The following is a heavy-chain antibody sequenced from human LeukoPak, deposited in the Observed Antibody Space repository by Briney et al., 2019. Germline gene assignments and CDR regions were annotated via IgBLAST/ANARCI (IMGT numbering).Heavy chain of an antibody. Sequence: SETLSLTCTVSGGSITTTTYYWGWIRQPPGKGLEWIGSIYYNGNTYYHPSLKSRVTISLDTSKNQFSLKVSSVTAADTAIYYCAKDFSSASYTYYYYYMDVWGKGTTVTVSS. CDR2: IYYNGNT. D-gene: IGHD6-25*01. CDR1: GGSITTTTYY. CDR3: AKDFSSASYTYYYYYMDV. J-gene: IGHJ6*03. V-gene: IGHV4-39*07.